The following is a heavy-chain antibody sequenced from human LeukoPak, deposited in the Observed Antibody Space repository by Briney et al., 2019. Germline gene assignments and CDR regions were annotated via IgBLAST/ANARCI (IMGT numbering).Heavy chain of an antibody. CDR3: ARGWYNWNYSFDY. Sequence: SETLSLTCAVYGGSFSGYYWSWIRQPPGKGLEWIGEINHSGSTNYNPSLKSRVTISVDTSKNQFSVKLSSVTAADTAVYYCARGWYNWNYSFDYWGQGTLVTVSS. CDR2: INHSGST. V-gene: IGHV4-34*01. J-gene: IGHJ4*02. D-gene: IGHD1-7*01. CDR1: GGSFSGYY.